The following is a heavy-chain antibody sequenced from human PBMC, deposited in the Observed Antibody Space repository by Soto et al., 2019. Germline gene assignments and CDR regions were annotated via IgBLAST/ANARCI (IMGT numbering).Heavy chain of an antibody. V-gene: IGHV1-18*04. J-gene: IGHJ6*02. D-gene: IGHD3-3*01. CDR2: ISAYNGNT. CDR3: ARDRKRYDFWSGYPGMDV. CDR1: GYTFTSYG. Sequence: VASVKVSCKASGYTFTSYGISWVRQAPGQGLEWMGWISAYNGNTNYAQKLQGRVTMTTDTSTSTAYVELRSLRSDDTAVYSCARDRKRYDFWSGYPGMDVWGQGTTVTVSS.